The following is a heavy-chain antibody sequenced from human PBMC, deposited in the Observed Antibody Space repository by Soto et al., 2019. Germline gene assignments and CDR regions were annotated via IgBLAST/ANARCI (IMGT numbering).Heavy chain of an antibody. V-gene: IGHV4-59*01. J-gene: IGHJ3*02. Sequence: SETLSLTCTVSGGSISSYYWSWIRQPPGKGLEWIGYIYYSGSTNYNPSLKSRVTISVDTSKNQFSLKLSSVTAADTAVYYCARVAPEYSSSWYDAFDIWGQGTMATVSS. D-gene: IGHD6-13*01. CDR2: IYYSGST. CDR1: GGSISSYY. CDR3: ARVAPEYSSSWYDAFDI.